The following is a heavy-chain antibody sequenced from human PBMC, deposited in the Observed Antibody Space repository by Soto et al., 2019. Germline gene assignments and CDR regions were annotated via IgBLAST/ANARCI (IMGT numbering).Heavy chain of an antibody. CDR2: ISAYNGNT. CDR3: ARDPTPPDY. CDR1: GYTFASYA. Sequence: GASVKVSCKASGYTFASYATIWMRQAPGQGLEWMGWISAYNGNTNYAQKLQGRVTMTTDTSTSTAYMELRSLRSDDTAVYYCARDPTPPDYWGQGTLVTVSS. V-gene: IGHV1-18*01. J-gene: IGHJ4*02.